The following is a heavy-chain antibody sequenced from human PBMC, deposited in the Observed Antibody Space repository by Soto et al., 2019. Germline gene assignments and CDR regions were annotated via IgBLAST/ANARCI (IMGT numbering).Heavy chain of an antibody. Sequence: GGSLRLSCAASGFTFSSYGMHWVRQAPGKGLEWVAVISYDGSNKYYADSVKGRFTISRDNSKNTLYLQMNSLRAEDTAVYYCAKDGVVSVAGTGLYYFDYWGQGTLVTVSS. CDR3: AKDGVVSVAGTGLYYFDY. D-gene: IGHD6-19*01. V-gene: IGHV3-30*18. CDR2: ISYDGSNK. J-gene: IGHJ4*02. CDR1: GFTFSSYG.